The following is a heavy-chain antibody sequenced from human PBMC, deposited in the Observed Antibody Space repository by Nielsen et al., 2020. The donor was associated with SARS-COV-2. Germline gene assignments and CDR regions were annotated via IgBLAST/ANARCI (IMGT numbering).Heavy chain of an antibody. CDR3: AHTKDWLAFAF. CDR1: GGSVNTHAW. D-gene: IGHD6-19*01. V-gene: IGHV4-4*02. Sequence: SETLSLTCAVFGGSVNTHAWWSWVRQAPGKGLEWIGEVYHSGATNYNPSLRSRVTLSMDKSRNQFSLKMTAVTAADTAVYYCAHTKDWLAFAFWGRGTLVTVSS. CDR2: VYHSGAT. J-gene: IGHJ4*01.